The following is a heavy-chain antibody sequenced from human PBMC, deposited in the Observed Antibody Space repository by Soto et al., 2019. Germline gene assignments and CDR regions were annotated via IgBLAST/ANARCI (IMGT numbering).Heavy chain of an antibody. CDR1: GYTFTSYG. CDR3: ARRYEARYQLLSDYYYYMDV. CDR2: ISAYNGNT. V-gene: IGHV1-18*01. J-gene: IGHJ6*03. D-gene: IGHD2-2*01. Sequence: ASVKVSCKASGYTFTSYGISWVRQAPGQGLEWMGWISAYNGNTNYAQKLQGRVTMTTDTSTSTAYMELRSLRSDDTAVYYCARRYEARYQLLSDYYYYMDVWGKGTTVTVSS.